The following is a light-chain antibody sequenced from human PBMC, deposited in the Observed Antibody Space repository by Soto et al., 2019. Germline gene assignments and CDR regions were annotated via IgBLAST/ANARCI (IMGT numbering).Light chain of an antibody. V-gene: IGLV2-14*01. Sequence: QSVLTQPASVSGSPGQSITISCTGTRTDVGGYNFVSWYQQHPGKAPKLMIFEVSNRPTGVSNRFSGSKSDNTASLTISGLQADDEADYYCSSYTTRSSLYVFGTGTKV. CDR3: SSYTTRSSLYV. CDR2: EVS. CDR1: RTDVGGYNF. J-gene: IGLJ1*01.